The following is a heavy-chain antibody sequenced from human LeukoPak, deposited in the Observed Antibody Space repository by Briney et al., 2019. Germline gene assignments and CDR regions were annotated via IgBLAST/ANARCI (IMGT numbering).Heavy chain of an antibody. CDR2: ISSNGNT. Sequence: PGGSLRLSCAASGFTFSTYGMYWVRQAPGKGLEYVSSISSNGNTYYANPVKGRFTISRDNPKNTLYLQMGILKDEDLAVYYCARARVAAKSGYMDVWGTGTTVTISS. CDR3: ARARVAAKSGYMDV. V-gene: IGHV3-64*01. D-gene: IGHD2-15*01. J-gene: IGHJ6*03. CDR1: GFTFSTYG.